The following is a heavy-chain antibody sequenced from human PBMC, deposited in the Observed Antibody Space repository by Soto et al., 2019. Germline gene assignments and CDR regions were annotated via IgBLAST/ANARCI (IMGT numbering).Heavy chain of an antibody. CDR1: GFTLSAYS. CDR3: ARVDGYTYPNDY. J-gene: IGHJ4*02. CDR2: NTRRRDYI. D-gene: IGHD5-12*01. V-gene: IGHV3-21*02. Sequence: EVQLVESGGGLVKPGGSLRLSCAASGFTLSAYSMRRVRQAPGKGLEWVSSNTRRRDYIYYADSLKGRFTISRDNAKKSLYLQMHSLRAEDTAFYYCARVDGYTYPNDYWGQGTLVTVSS.